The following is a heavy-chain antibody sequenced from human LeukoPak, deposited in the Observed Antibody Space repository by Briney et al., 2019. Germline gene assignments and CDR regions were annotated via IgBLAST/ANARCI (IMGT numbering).Heavy chain of an antibody. J-gene: IGHJ4*02. CDR1: GFTFNNAW. Sequence: PGGSLRLSCAASGFTFNNAWMTWVRQAPGKGLEWVGRIKSNSAGGTTDYAAPVKGRFSISRDDSRNMVLLQMNSLKTEDTAVYYCATDLHYGSGSYRLGYWGQGTLVTVSS. CDR3: ATDLHYGSGSYRLGY. CDR2: IKSNSAGGTT. V-gene: IGHV3-15*01. D-gene: IGHD3-10*01.